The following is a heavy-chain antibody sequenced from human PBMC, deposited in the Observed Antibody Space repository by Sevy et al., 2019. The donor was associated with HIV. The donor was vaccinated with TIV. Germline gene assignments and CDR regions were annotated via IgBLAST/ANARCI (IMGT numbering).Heavy chain of an antibody. J-gene: IGHJ3*01. CDR1: GFTFNTHV. Sequence: GGSLRLSCVASGFTFNTHVMNWVRQAPGKGLEWVSSISGFGNTYYVDSVRGRFTISRDNAKNTLYLQMNSLRADDPAVYYCAKVLNPALESMMEVTVRSLKGFDVWGQGTMVTVSS. CDR3: AKVLNPALESMMEVTVRSLKGFDV. D-gene: IGHD3-22*01. V-gene: IGHV3-23*01. CDR2: ISGFGNT.